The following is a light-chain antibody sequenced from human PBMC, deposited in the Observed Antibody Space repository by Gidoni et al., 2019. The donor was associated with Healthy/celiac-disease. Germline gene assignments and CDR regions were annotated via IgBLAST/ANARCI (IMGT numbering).Light chain of an antibody. V-gene: IGKV3-20*01. Sequence: EIVLTQSPGTLSLSPGERATLPCRASQSVSSSYLAWYQQKPGQAPRLLIYGASSRATGIPDRFSGSGSGTDFTLTISRLEPEDFAVYYCQQYGSSQAWTFGQGTKVEIK. CDR3: QQYGSSQAWT. CDR2: GAS. J-gene: IGKJ1*01. CDR1: QSVSSSY.